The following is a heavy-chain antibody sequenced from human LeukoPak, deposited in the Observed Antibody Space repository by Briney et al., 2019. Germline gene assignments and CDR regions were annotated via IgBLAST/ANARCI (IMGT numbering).Heavy chain of an antibody. CDR2: ISGSGGST. V-gene: IGHV3-23*01. Sequence: GGSLRLSCAASGFTFSSYAMSWVRQAPGKGLEWVSAISGSGGSTYYADSVKGRFTISRDNSKNTLYLQMNSLRAEDTAVYYCAKDVEDCSSTSCYTDYFDYWGQGTLVTVPS. CDR3: AKDVEDCSSTSCYTDYFDY. CDR1: GFTFSSYA. J-gene: IGHJ4*02. D-gene: IGHD2-2*02.